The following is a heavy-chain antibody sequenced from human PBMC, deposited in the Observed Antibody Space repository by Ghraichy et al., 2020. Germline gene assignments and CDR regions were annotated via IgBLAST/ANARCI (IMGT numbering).Heavy chain of an antibody. CDR3: AKDSIQLLDGFDP. CDR2: ISGSGGST. CDR1: GFTFSSYA. V-gene: IGHV3-23*01. J-gene: IGHJ5*02. D-gene: IGHD5-18*01. Sequence: GESLNISCAASGFTFSSYAMSWVRQAPGKGLEWVSAISGSGGSTYYADSVKGRFTISRDNSKNTLYLQMNSLRAEDTAVYYCAKDSIQLLDGFDPWGQGTLVTVSS.